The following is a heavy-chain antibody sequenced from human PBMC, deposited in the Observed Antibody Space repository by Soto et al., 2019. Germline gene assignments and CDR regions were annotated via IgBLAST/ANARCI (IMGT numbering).Heavy chain of an antibody. Sequence: EVQLVESGGGLVKPGGSLRLSCAASGFTFSNAWMSWVRQAPGKGLEWVGRIKSKTDGGTTDYAAPVKGRFTISKDDSKNTLYLQMNSLKTDDTAVYYCTTDYVWGSYRYRGYYFDYWGQGTLVTVSS. CDR3: TTDYVWGSYRYRGYYFDY. J-gene: IGHJ4*02. D-gene: IGHD3-16*02. CDR2: IKSKTDGGTT. V-gene: IGHV3-15*01. CDR1: GFTFSNAW.